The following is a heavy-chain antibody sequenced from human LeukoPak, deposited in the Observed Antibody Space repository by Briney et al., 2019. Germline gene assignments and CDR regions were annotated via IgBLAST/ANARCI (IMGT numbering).Heavy chain of an antibody. CDR3: ARDQLVSSWHGSPDY. V-gene: IGHV3-30-3*01. CDR2: ISYDGSNK. J-gene: IGHJ4*02. CDR1: GFTFSSYA. Sequence: GGSLRLSCAASGFTFSSYAMHWVRQAPGKGLEWVAVISYDGSNKYYADSVKGRFTISRDNSKNTLYLQMNSLRAEDTAVYYCARDQLVSSWHGSPDYWGQGTLVTVSS. D-gene: IGHD6-13*01.